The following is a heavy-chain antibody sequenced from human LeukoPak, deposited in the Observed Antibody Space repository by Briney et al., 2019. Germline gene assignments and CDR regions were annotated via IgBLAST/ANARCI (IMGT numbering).Heavy chain of an antibody. CDR2: ISYDGSNK. V-gene: IGHV3-30*18. CDR1: GFTFSSYG. D-gene: IGHD5-18*01. CDR3: AKSGVQLPVFDY. J-gene: IGHJ4*02. Sequence: GRSLGLSCAASGFTFSSYGMHWVRQAPGKGLEWVAVISYDGSNKYYADSVKGRFTISRDNSKNTLYLQMNSLRAEDTAVYYCAKSGVQLPVFDYWGQGTLVTVSS.